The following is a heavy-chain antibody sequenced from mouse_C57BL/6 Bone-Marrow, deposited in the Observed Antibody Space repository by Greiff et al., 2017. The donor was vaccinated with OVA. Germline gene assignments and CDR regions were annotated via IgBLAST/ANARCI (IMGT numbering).Heavy chain of an antibody. V-gene: IGHV5-12*01. D-gene: IGHD2-3*01. CDR3: ASDGTLGYFDV. CDR1: GFTFSDYY. Sequence: EVMLVESGGGLVQPGGSLKLSCAASGFTFSDYYMYWVRQTPEKRLEWVAYISNGGGSTYYPDTVKGRFTISRDNAKNTLYLQMSRLKSEDTAMYYCASDGTLGYFDVWGTGTTVTVSS. CDR2: ISNGGGST. J-gene: IGHJ1*03.